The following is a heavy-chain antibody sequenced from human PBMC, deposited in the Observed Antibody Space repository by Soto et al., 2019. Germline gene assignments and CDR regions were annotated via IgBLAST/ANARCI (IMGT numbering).Heavy chain of an antibody. D-gene: IGHD3-22*01. J-gene: IGHJ4*02. Sequence: SETLSLTCAVYGGSFSGYYWSWIRQPPGKGLEWIGEINHSGSTNYNPSLKSRVTISVDTSKNQFSLKLSSVTAADTAVYYCARGDMIVVVNVFDYWGQGTLVTVSS. CDR3: ARGDMIVVVNVFDY. V-gene: IGHV4-34*01. CDR1: GGSFSGYY. CDR2: INHSGST.